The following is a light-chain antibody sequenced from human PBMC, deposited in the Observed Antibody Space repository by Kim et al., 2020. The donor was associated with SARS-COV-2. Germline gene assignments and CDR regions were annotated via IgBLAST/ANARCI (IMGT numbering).Light chain of an antibody. CDR2: LNSDGNY. CDR1: SGHSSYA. J-gene: IGLJ3*02. V-gene: IGLV4-69*01. CDR3: QTWGPGIRV. Sequence: QLVLTQSPSASASLGASVKLTCTLSSGHSSYAIAWHQQQPAKGPRYLMKLNSDGNYITGDGIPDRFSGSSSGAERYLSISSLQSEDEADYYCQTWGPGIRVFGGGTQVTVL.